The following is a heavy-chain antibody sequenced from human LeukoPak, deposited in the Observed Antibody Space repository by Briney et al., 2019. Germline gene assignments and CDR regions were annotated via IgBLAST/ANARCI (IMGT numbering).Heavy chain of an antibody. CDR1: GYTFTGYY. Sequence: ASVKVSCKASGYTFTGYYMNWVRQAPGQGLEWMGRINPNTGGTNYAQNFQGSVTMTRDTSITTVYMELSRPRSDDTAVYYCARVGDGLNDGFDIWGLGTMVTVSS. J-gene: IGHJ3*02. D-gene: IGHD5-24*01. CDR2: INPNTGGT. V-gene: IGHV1-2*06. CDR3: ARVGDGLNDGFDI.